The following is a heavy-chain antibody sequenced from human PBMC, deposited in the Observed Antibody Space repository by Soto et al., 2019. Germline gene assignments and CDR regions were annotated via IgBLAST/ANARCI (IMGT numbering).Heavy chain of an antibody. Sequence: QVQLEESGGGVVQPGRSLRLSCAASGFTFSAYVMHWVRQAPGKGLEWVAATSYDGTESYYIDSVKGRFTISRDNSKTTLYLQMDNLNAEDTAMYYCARDRGCGSNCYSFVDFWGLGTLVTVSS. J-gene: IGHJ4*02. CDR2: TSYDGTES. V-gene: IGHV3-30-3*01. D-gene: IGHD2-21*02. CDR3: ARDRGCGSNCYSFVDF. CDR1: GFTFSAYV.